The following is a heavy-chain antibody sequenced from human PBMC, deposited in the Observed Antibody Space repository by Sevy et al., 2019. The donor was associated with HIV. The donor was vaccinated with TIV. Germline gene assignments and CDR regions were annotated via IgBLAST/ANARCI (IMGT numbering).Heavy chain of an antibody. J-gene: IGHJ6*02. Sequence: GGSLRLSCAASGFTFSSYGMHWVRQAPGKGLEWVAVISYDGSNKYYADSVKGRFTISRDNSKNTLYLQMNSLRAEDTAVYYCAKATYYYDSSGQTFYYYYGMDAWGQGTTVTVSS. V-gene: IGHV3-30*18. D-gene: IGHD3-22*01. CDR3: AKATYYYDSSGQTFYYYYGMDA. CDR2: ISYDGSNK. CDR1: GFTFSSYG.